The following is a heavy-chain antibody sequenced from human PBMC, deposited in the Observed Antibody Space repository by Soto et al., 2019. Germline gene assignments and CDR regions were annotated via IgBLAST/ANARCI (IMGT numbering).Heavy chain of an antibody. D-gene: IGHD3-3*01. V-gene: IGHV1-69*13. CDR3: ATVTAYYDFWSGYYTRPREY. CDR1: GGTFSSYA. Sequence: SVNVSCKASGGTFSSYAISWVRQAPGQGLEWMGGIIPIFGTSNYAQKFQGRVTITADESTSTAYMELSSLRSEDTAVYYCATVTAYYDFWSGYYTRPREYLGKGKMVIVSS. J-gene: IGHJ4*02. CDR2: IIPIFGTS.